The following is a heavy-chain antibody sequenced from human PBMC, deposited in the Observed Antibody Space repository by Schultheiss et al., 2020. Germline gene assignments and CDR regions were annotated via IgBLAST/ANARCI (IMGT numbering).Heavy chain of an antibody. V-gene: IGHV3-66*03. CDR1: GFTVSSNY. J-gene: IGHJ4*02. D-gene: IGHD6-19*01. Sequence: GRSLRLSCAASGFTVSSNYMSWVRQAPGKGLEWVSVIYSCGSTYYADSVKGRFTISRDNSKNTLYLQMNSLRAEDTAVYYCAREGGSGWYSWDYWGQGTLVTVSS. CDR2: IYSCGST. CDR3: AREGGSGWYSWDY.